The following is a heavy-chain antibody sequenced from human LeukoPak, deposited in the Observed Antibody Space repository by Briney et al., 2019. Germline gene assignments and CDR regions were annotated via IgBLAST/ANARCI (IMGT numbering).Heavy chain of an antibody. CDR3: AKDYGSGSYAFDP. D-gene: IGHD3-10*01. Sequence: GGSLRLSCAGPGFNMHWVRQAPGKGLEWVAFIWSDGSNKYYADSLKGRFTISRDNSRNTLYLQMNSLRAEDTAVYYCAKDYGSGSYAFDPWGQGTLVTVSS. V-gene: IGHV3-30*02. J-gene: IGHJ5*02. CDR2: IWSDGSNK. CDR1: GFN.